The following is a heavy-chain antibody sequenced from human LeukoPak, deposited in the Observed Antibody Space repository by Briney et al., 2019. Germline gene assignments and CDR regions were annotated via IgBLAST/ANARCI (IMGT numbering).Heavy chain of an antibody. CDR2: ISHTGDI. V-gene: IGHV4-34*01. D-gene: IGHD1-1*01. CDR3: ARVPDITARPCDT. CDR1: GGSFSNYY. J-gene: IGHJ5*02. Sequence: SETLSLTCAVYGGSFSNYYWTWIRLTPGRGLVWIGEISHTGDIVNYKPSLRSRVTISVDSSKKQFSLKLTSVTAADTGVYYCARVPDITARPCDTWGPGTLVTVSS.